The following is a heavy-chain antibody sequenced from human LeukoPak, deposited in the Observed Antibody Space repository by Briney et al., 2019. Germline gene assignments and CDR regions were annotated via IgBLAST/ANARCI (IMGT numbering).Heavy chain of an antibody. CDR2: ISAYNGNT. V-gene: IGHV1-18*01. CDR1: GYTFTSYG. D-gene: IGHD3-22*01. J-gene: IGHJ6*03. CDR3: ARRTTYYYDSSGYFIRYYYYYYYMDV. Sequence: ASVKVSCKASGYTFTSYGISWVRQAPGQGLEWMGWISAYNGNTNYAQKLQGRVTMTTDTSTSTAYMELRSLRSDDTAVYYCARRTTYYYDSSGYFIRYYYYYYYMDVWGKGTTVTVSS.